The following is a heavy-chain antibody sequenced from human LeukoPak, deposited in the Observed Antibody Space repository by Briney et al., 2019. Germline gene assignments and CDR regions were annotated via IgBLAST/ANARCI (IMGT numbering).Heavy chain of an antibody. J-gene: IGHJ5*02. Sequence: SETLSLTCTVSGGSISSYYWSWIRQPPGKGLEWIGYIYYSGSTNYNPSLKSRVTIPVDTSKNQFSLKLSSVTAADTAVYYCARDFWSGYLKDNWFDPWGQGTLVTVSS. CDR1: GGSISSYY. CDR3: ARDFWSGYLKDNWFDP. V-gene: IGHV4-59*01. CDR2: IYYSGST. D-gene: IGHD3-3*01.